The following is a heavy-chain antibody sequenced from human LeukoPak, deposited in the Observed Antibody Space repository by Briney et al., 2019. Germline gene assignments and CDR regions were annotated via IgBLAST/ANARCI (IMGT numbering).Heavy chain of an antibody. CDR3: ARGNYAGANWFDP. Sequence: GASVKVSCKASGGTFSRYAISWVRQAPGQGLEWMGGIIPIFGTANYAQKFQGRVTITTDESTSTAYMELSSLRSEDTAVYYCARGNYAGANWFDPWGQGTLVTVSS. D-gene: IGHD1-7*01. V-gene: IGHV1-69*05. J-gene: IGHJ5*02. CDR2: IIPIFGTA. CDR1: GGTFSRYA.